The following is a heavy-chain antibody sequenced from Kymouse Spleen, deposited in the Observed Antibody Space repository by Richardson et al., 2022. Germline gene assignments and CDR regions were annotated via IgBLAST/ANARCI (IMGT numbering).Heavy chain of an antibody. J-gene: IGHJ4*02. CDR3: ARLGYSSSHPFDY. V-gene: IGHV4-39*01. D-gene: IGHD6-13*01. CDR2: IYYSGST. CDR1: GGSISSSSYY. Sequence: QLQLQESGPGLVKPSETLSLTCTVSGGSISSSSYYWGWIRQPPGKGLEWIGSIYYSGSTYYNPSLKSRVTISVDTSKNQFSLKLSSVTAADTAVYYCARLGYSSSHPFDYWGQGTLVTVSS.